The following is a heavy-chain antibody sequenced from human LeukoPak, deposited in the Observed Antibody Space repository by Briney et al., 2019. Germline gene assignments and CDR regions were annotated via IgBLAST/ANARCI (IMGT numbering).Heavy chain of an antibody. CDR2: IIPILGIA. V-gene: IGHV1-69*04. D-gene: IGHD4-17*01. CDR1: GYTFTSYG. CDR3: HAGYGDISEKWFDP. Sequence: SVKVSCKASGYTFTSYGISWVRQAPGQGLEWMGRIIPILGIANYAQKFQGRVTITADKSTSTAYMELSSLRSEDTAVYYCHAGYGDISEKWFDPWGQGTLVTVSS. J-gene: IGHJ5*02.